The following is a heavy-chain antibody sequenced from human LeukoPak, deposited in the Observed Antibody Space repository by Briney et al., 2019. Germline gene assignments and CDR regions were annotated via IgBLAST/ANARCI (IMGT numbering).Heavy chain of an antibody. Sequence: PSETLSLTCGVSRGSLSGYYWNWIRQSPGKRLEWIGEVNHSGNTNYSPSLKSRATVSVDTSKNQFSLKLTSVTAADTAIYFCARGGTALGPRASDYWGQGTLVAVSS. V-gene: IGHV4-34*01. CDR1: RGSLSGYY. CDR2: VNHSGNT. J-gene: IGHJ4*02. D-gene: IGHD1-14*01. CDR3: ARGGTALGPRASDY.